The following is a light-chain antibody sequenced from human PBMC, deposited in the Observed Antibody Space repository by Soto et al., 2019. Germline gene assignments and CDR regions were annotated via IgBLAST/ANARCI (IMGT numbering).Light chain of an antibody. J-gene: IGKJ1*01. CDR1: ENVRTF. CDR3: QQHSHWHTWT. V-gene: IGKV3-11*01. CDR2: GAS. Sequence: EIVMTHAPATLSVSPGEIATLASSASENVRTFVDWYQKKPGQAPRLIIYGASNRATDIPARFSGSGSGTDLTLKISNIEPEDFAVYYCQQHSHWHTWTVGPGTQVDTK.